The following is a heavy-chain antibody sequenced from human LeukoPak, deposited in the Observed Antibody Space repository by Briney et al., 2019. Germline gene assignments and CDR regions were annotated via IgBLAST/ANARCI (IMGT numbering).Heavy chain of an antibody. CDR1: GYRFTKYW. J-gene: IGHJ4*02. V-gene: IGHV5-51*01. D-gene: IGHD6-13*01. Sequence: GESLKISCRSSGYRFTKYWIGWVRQMPGKGLEWMGIIYPGDSDTRYSPSFQGQVTISADKSISTAYLQWSSLKASDTAMYYCARRSIAAAGTFFDYWGQGTLVTVSS. CDR2: IYPGDSDT. CDR3: ARRSIAAAGTFFDY.